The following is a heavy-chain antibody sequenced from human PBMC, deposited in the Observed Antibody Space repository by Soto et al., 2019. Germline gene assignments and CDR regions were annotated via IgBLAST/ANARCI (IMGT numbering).Heavy chain of an antibody. J-gene: IGHJ6*02. D-gene: IGHD2-2*01. CDR2: ISAYNGNT. CDR3: ARSIVVVPAATPDFYYYYYGMDV. CDR1: GYTFTSYG. Sequence: GASVKVSCKASGYTFTSYGISWVRQAPGQGLEWMGWISAYNGNTNYAQKLQGRVTMTTDTSTSTAYMELRCLRSDDTAVYYCARSIVVVPAATPDFYYYYYGMDVWGQGTTVTVSS. V-gene: IGHV1-18*04.